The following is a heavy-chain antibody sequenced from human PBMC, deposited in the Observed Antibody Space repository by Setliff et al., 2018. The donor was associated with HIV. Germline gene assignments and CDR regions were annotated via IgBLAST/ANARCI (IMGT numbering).Heavy chain of an antibody. CDR2: IDHSGST. D-gene: IGHD3-3*01. CDR3: ARGRQFTFWSAYMHMDV. J-gene: IGHJ6*03. CDR1: GGSLSNYY. Sequence: KPSETLSLTCAVYGGSLSNYYWTWIRQTPGEGLEWIGEIDHSGSTKYNPSLKSRVAISVDTSKNQFSLKVNSVTAADTAIYYCARGRQFTFWSAYMHMDVWGKGTSVTVSS. V-gene: IGHV4-34*01.